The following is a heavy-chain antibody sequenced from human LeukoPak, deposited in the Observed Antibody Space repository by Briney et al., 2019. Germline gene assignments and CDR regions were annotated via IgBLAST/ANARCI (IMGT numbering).Heavy chain of an antibody. CDR1: GDSISSRNYY. V-gene: IGHV4-39*07. CDR2: FSYSGTT. J-gene: IGHJ5*02. D-gene: IGHD3-10*01. Sequence: PSETLSLTCTVSGDSISSRNYYWGRIRQPPGKGLEWIGSFSYSGTTYYNPSLKSRVTISVDTSKNQFSLKLSSVTAADTAVYYCARTVGDINWFDPWGQGTLVTVSS. CDR3: ARTVGDINWFDP.